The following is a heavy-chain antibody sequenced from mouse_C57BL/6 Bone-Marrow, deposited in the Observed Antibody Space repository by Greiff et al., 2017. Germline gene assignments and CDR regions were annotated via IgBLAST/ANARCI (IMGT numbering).Heavy chain of an antibody. CDR3: ARGSSSAMDY. CDR1: GFTFSSYS. V-gene: IGHV5-4*01. Sequence: EVQLVESGGGLVKPGGSLKLSCAASGFTFSSYSMSWVRQTPEKRLEWVATISDGGSYTYYPDNVKGRFTISSDNAKNNLYLQMSHLTSEKTAKYYGARGSSSAMDYWGQGTSVTVSS. J-gene: IGHJ4*01. CDR2: ISDGGSYT.